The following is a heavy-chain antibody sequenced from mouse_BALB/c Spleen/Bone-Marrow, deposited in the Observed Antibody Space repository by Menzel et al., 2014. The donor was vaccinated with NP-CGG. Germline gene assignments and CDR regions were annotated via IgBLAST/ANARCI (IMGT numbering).Heavy chain of an antibody. CDR1: GFSLTSYG. V-gene: IGHV2-9*02. Sequence: VKLMESGPGLVTPSQSLSITCTVSGFSLTSYGLHWVRQPPGKGLEWLGVIWAGGSTNYNSALMSRLSISKDNSKSXVFLKMNSLQTDDTAMYYCAREATMITWFAYWGQGTLVTVSA. J-gene: IGHJ3*01. D-gene: IGHD2-4*01. CDR3: AREATMITWFAY. CDR2: IWAGGST.